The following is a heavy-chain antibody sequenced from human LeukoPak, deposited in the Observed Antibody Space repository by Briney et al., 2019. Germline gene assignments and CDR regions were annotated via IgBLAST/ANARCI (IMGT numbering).Heavy chain of an antibody. D-gene: IGHD2-2*01. V-gene: IGHV3-21*06. CDR3: ARGDRGSSTSCYIDY. J-gene: IGHJ4*02. CDR1: GFTFSSYS. Sequence: GGSLRLSCAASGFTFSSYSMNWVRQAPGKGLEWVSSISSSSYIYSADSVKGRFTISRDNAKNSLYLQMNSLRAEDTAVYYCARGDRGSSTSCYIDYWGQGTLVTVSS. CDR2: ISSSSYI.